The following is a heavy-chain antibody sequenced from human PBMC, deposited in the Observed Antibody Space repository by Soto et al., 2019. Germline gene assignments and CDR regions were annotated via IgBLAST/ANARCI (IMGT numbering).Heavy chain of an antibody. D-gene: IGHD6-13*01. Sequence: GGSLRLSCAASGFTVSSNYMSWVRQAPGKGLEWVSVIYSGGSTYYADSVEGRFTISRDNSTNTLYLQMNSLRAEDTVLYYFARRSSWYDFDYWGQGTLVTVSS. CDR1: GFTVSSNY. V-gene: IGHV3-53*01. J-gene: IGHJ4*02. CDR2: IYSGGST. CDR3: ARRSSWYDFDY.